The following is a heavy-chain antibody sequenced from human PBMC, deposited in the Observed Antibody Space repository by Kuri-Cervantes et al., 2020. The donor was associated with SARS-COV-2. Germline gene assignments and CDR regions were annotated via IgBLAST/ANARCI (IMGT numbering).Heavy chain of an antibody. Sequence: GESLKISCAVSGFTFRSYWMSWVRQAPGKGLEYVADINQDGSATYYVDSVKGRFTTSRDNTESSLYLPMNSPRAEDTAVYYCLRVFSSGSLIDYWGQGTLVTVSS. CDR1: GFTFRSYW. CDR2: INQDGSAT. D-gene: IGHD1-26*01. J-gene: IGHJ4*02. V-gene: IGHV3-7*02. CDR3: LRVFSSGSLIDY.